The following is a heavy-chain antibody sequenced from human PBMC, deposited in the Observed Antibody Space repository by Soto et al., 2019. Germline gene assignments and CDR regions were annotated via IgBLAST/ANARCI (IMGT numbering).Heavy chain of an antibody. Sequence: GGSLRLSCVASGFTFRNFGMHWVRQAPGKGLEWVAVISNDENIKQYADSVRGRFAIARDNSKNTLYLQVTSLRAADTAIYYCARGLRSVLDCWGQGALVTVSS. D-gene: IGHD6-6*01. V-gene: IGHV3-33*01. CDR1: GFTFRNFG. CDR3: ARGLRSVLDC. CDR2: ISNDENIK. J-gene: IGHJ4*02.